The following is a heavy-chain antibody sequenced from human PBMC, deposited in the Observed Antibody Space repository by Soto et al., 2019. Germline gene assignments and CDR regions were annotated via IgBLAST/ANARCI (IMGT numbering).Heavy chain of an antibody. D-gene: IGHD1-26*01. CDR2: IIRSSSDI. Sequence: EVQLVESGGGLDKPGGSLRLSCAASGFTFSTHSINWVRQAPGKGLEWVSSIIRSSSDIYYADSVMGRFTISRDNAKNSLSLQMNSLRAEDTAVYYCARVGSDYSHSGVIDYWGQGTLVTVSS. CDR1: GFTFSTHS. CDR3: ARVGSDYSHSGVIDY. V-gene: IGHV3-21*01. J-gene: IGHJ4*02.